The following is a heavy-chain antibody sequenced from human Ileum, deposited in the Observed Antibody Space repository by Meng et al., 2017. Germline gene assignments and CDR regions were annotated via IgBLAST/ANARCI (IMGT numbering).Heavy chain of an antibody. V-gene: IGHV4-31*03. J-gene: IGHJ5*02. D-gene: IGHD3-22*01. Sequence: QVHLLWPGPGLVKPSQNLSLTCTVAGDSISSGDHYWTWSRQHPGKGLEWIGYFYFSGSTYYNPSLKSRVSISVDTSKNQFSLRMSSVTAADTAVYYCARYYYDSSGVTWFDPWGQGTLVTVSS. CDR1: GDSISSGDHY. CDR3: ARYYYDSSGVTWFDP. CDR2: FYFSGST.